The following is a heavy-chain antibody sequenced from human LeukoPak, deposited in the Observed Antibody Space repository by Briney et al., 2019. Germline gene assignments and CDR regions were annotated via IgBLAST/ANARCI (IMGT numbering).Heavy chain of an antibody. CDR1: GGSISSGGYY. Sequence: SETLSFTCTVSGGSISSGGYYWSWIRQHPGKGLEWIGYIYYSGSTYYNPSLKSRVTISVDTSKNQFSLKLSSVTAADTAVYYCARSGSKQGDYWGQGTLVTVSS. J-gene: IGHJ4*02. CDR2: IYYSGST. D-gene: IGHD6-25*01. V-gene: IGHV4-31*03. CDR3: ARSGSKQGDY.